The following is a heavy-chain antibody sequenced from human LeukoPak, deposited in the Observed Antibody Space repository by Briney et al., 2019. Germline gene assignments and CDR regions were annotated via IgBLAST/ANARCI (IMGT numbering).Heavy chain of an antibody. J-gene: IGHJ4*02. CDR3: ARGVRQDSGSRHFDY. CDR2: INHSGST. Sequence: PSETLSLTCAVYGGSFSGYYWSWIRQPPGKGLEWIGEINHSGSTNYNPSLKSRVTISVDTSKNQFSLKLSSVTAADTAVYYCARGVRQDSGSRHFDYRGQGTLVTVCS. CDR1: GGSFSGYY. D-gene: IGHD1-26*01. V-gene: IGHV4-34*01.